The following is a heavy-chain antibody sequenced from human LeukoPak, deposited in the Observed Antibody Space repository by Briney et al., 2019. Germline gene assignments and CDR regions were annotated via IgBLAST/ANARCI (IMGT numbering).Heavy chain of an antibody. V-gene: IGHV4-34*01. CDR1: GGSFSPYY. Sequence: SETLSLTCAVYGGSFSPYYWSWIRQPPGKGLEWIGEINHSGSTNSNPSLKSRVTLSVDTSKNQFSLRLSSVTAADTAVYYCARGGFYCGGDCYVDYWGQGTLVTVSS. J-gene: IGHJ4*02. CDR2: INHSGST. CDR3: ARGGFYCGGDCYVDY. D-gene: IGHD2-21*02.